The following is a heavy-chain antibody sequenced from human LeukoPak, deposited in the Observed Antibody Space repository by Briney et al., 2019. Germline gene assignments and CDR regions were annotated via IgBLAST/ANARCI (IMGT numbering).Heavy chain of an antibody. CDR3: ARHGAIFGVVIIRDAFDI. D-gene: IGHD3-3*01. CDR1: GYTFTSYG. V-gene: IGHV1-18*01. Sequence: ASVKVSCKXSGYTFTSYGISWVRQAPGQGLEWMGWISAYNGNTNYAQKLQGRVTMTTDTSTSTAYMELRSLRSDDTAVYYCARHGAIFGVVIIRDAFDIWGQGTMVTVSS. CDR2: ISAYNGNT. J-gene: IGHJ3*02.